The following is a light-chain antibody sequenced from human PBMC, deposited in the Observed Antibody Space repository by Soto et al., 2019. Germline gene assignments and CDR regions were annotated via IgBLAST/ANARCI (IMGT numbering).Light chain of an antibody. CDR1: QSINNW. CDR2: DAS. V-gene: IGKV1-5*01. Sequence: DIQMTQSPATLSASVGDRVIITCRASQSINNWLAWYQQKPGKAPKLLIYDASSLESGVPSRFSGSGSGTEFTLTISSLQPDDFATYFCQQYSDYSRTFGQRTKVDIK. J-gene: IGKJ1*01. CDR3: QQYSDYSRT.